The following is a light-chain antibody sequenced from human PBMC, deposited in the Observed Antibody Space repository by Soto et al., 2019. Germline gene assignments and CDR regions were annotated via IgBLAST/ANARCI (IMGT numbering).Light chain of an antibody. Sequence: QSVLTQPPSASGSPGQSGTISCTGTSSDVGGYDYVSWYQQHPGKAPKLMIYEVSKRPSGVPDRFSGSKSGNTASLTVSGPQAEDEADYYCSSYAGSSTDGFGTGTKVTVL. V-gene: IGLV2-8*01. J-gene: IGLJ1*01. CDR1: SSDVGGYDY. CDR3: SSYAGSSTDG. CDR2: EVS.